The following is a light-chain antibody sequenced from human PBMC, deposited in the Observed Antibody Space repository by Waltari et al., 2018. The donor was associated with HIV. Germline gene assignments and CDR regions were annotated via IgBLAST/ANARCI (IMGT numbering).Light chain of an antibody. V-gene: IGLV2-8*01. CDR2: DVN. J-gene: IGLJ3*02. CDR1: SGDVGNYNY. Sequence: QSALTQPPSASGSPGQSVTISCTGTSGDVGNYNYVYWYQQHPGEPPKLIIYDVNDPPSGLPDRFSVSKSSNTASLTIAGLQTDDEADFYCSSYMDYGTLVFGGGTKLTVL. CDR3: SSYMDYGTLV.